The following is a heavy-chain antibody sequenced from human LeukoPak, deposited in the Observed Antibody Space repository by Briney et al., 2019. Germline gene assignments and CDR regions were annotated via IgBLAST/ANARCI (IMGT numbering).Heavy chain of an antibody. J-gene: IGHJ4*02. V-gene: IGHV1-2*02. CDR3: ARVDYGGSSYFDY. Sequence: ASVKVSCKASGYTFTGYYMHWVRQAPGQGLEWMGWINPNNNDTNYAQKFQGRVTMTRDTSISTAYMEVSWLRSDDTAVYYCARVDYGGSSYFDYWGQGTLVTVSS. CDR2: INPNNNDT. D-gene: IGHD4-23*01. CDR1: GYTFTGYY.